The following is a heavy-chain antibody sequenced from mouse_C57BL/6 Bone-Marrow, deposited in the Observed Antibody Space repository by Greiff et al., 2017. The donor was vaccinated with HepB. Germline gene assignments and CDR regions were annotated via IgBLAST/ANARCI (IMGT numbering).Heavy chain of an antibody. D-gene: IGHD2-3*01. CDR1: GFSFNTYA. J-gene: IGHJ3*01. CDR3: VHYDGSLAY. Sequence: EVQVVESGGGLVQPKGSLKLSCAASGFSFNTYAMNWVRQAPGKGLEWVARIRSKSNNYATYYADSVKDRFTISRDESESMLYLQMNNLKTEDSAMYYCVHYDGSLAYWGQGTLVTVSA. CDR2: IRSKSNNYAT. V-gene: IGHV10-1*01.